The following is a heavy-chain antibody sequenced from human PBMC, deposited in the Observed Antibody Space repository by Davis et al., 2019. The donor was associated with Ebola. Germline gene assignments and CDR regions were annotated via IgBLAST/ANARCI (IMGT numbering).Heavy chain of an antibody. CDR1: GGSISSSSYY. CDR2: IYYSGST. Sequence: MPSETLSLTCTVPGGSISSSSYYWGWIRQPPGKGLEWIGSIYYSGSTYYNPSLKSRVTISVDTSKNQFSLKLSSVTAADTAVYYCARRGIPTFYGMDVWGQGTTVTVSS. CDR3: ARRGIPTFYGMDV. V-gene: IGHV4-39*01. D-gene: IGHD2-2*02. J-gene: IGHJ6*02.